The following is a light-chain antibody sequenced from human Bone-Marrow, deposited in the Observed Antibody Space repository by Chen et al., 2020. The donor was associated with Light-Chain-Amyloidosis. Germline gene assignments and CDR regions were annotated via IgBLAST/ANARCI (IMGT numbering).Light chain of an antibody. CDR2: RDT. J-gene: IGLJ2*01. CDR3: QSADSSGTYEVI. V-gene: IGLV3-25*03. CDR1: DLPTKY. Sequence: YALPQPPSVSVSPGQTARITCSGDDLPTKYAYWYQQKPGQAPVLVIHRDTERPSGISERFSGSSSGTTATLTISGVQAEDEADYHCQSADSSGTYEVIFGGGTKLTVL.